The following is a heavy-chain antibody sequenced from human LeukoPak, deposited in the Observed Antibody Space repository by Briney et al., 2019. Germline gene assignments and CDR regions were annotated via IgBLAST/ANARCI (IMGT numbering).Heavy chain of an antibody. D-gene: IGHD1-26*01. Sequence: SETLSLTCTVSGGSISSGSYYWSWIRQPAGKGLEWIGRIYTSGSTNYNPSLKSRVTISVDTSKNQFSLKLSSVTAADTAVYYCARSISGSYFPDYWGQGTLVTVSS. J-gene: IGHJ4*02. CDR2: IYTSGST. CDR3: ARSISGSYFPDY. V-gene: IGHV4-61*02. CDR1: GGSISSGSYY.